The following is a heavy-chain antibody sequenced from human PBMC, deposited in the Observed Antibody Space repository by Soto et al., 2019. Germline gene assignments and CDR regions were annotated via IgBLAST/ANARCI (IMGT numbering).Heavy chain of an antibody. CDR1: GYTFTGYY. V-gene: IGHV1-2*04. Sequence: QVQLVQSGAEVKKPGASVKVSCKASGYTFTGYYMHWVRQAPGQGLEWMGWINPNSGGTNYAQKFQGWVTMTRDTSISTAYMELSRLRSDDTAVYYCARGYGFGPDYYYYGMDVWGQGTTVTVSS. CDR3: ARGYGFGPDYYYYGMDV. J-gene: IGHJ6*02. D-gene: IGHD3-16*01. CDR2: INPNSGGT.